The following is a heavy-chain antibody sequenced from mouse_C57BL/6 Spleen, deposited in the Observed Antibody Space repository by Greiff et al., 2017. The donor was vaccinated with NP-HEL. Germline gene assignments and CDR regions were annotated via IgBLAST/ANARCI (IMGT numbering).Heavy chain of an antibody. V-gene: IGHV1-62-2*01. Sequence: VQLQQSGAELVKPGASVKLSCKASGCTFTEYTIHWVKQRSGQGLEWIGWFYPGSGSIKYNEKFKDKATLTADKSSSTVYMELSRLTSEDSAVYFCARHERYYYGSSPLAMDYWGQGTSVTVSS. CDR1: GCTFTEYT. J-gene: IGHJ4*01. CDR2: FYPGSGSI. CDR3: ARHERYYYGSSPLAMDY. D-gene: IGHD1-1*01.